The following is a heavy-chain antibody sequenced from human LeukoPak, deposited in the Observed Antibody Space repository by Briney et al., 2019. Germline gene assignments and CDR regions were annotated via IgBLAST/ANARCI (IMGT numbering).Heavy chain of an antibody. CDR2: IYTSGDT. CDR1: GASISSNNYY. Sequence: SETLSLTCTVSGASISSNNYYWSWIRQPAGKGLEWIGRIYTSGDTNYNPSLKSRVTISVDTSKNQFSLKLSSVTAADTAVYYCARLGDILWAAGWGQGTLVTVSS. D-gene: IGHD3-10*01. J-gene: IGHJ4*02. CDR3: ARLGDILWAAG. V-gene: IGHV4-61*02.